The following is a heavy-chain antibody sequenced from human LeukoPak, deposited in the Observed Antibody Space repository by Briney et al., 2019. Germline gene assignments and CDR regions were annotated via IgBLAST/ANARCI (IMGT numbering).Heavy chain of an antibody. V-gene: IGHV3-7*01. Sequence: GGSLRLSCAASGFTFSSYWMSWVRQAPGKGLEWVANIKQDGSEEYYVDSVKGRFTISRDNAKNSLYLQMNSLRAEDTAVYYCARIWGVWRAPMDVWGKGTTVTVSS. J-gene: IGHJ6*03. CDR1: GFTFSSYW. CDR2: IKQDGSEE. CDR3: ARIWGVWRAPMDV. D-gene: IGHD3-10*01.